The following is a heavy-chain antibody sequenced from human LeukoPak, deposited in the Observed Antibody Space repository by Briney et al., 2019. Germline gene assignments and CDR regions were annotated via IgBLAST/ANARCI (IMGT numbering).Heavy chain of an antibody. CDR3: ARAFLRGSSFNY. D-gene: IGHD6-6*01. Sequence: ASVKVSCTASGYTFTSYDINWVRQATGQGLEWMGWMNPNSGNTGYAQKFQGRVTITRNTSISTAYMELSSLRSEDTAVYYCARAFLRGSSFNYWGQGTLVTVSS. V-gene: IGHV1-8*03. CDR2: MNPNSGNT. CDR1: GYTFTSYD. J-gene: IGHJ4*02.